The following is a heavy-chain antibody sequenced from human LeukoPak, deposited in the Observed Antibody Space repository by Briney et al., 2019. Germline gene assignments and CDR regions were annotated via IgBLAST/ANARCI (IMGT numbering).Heavy chain of an antibody. CDR1: GYTFTNYD. Sequence: ASVKVSCKASGYTFTNYDINWVRQATGQGLEWMGWMNPNSANTGYAQKFQGRVTMTRNTSISTAYMELSSLRSEDTAVYYCARSIAAAASFDYWGQGTLVTVSS. V-gene: IGHV1-8*01. J-gene: IGHJ4*02. CDR2: MNPNSANT. CDR3: ARSIAAAASFDY. D-gene: IGHD6-13*01.